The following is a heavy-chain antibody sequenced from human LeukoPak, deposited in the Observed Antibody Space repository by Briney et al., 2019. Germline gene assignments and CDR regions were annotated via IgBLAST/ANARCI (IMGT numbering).Heavy chain of an antibody. V-gene: IGHV4-39*01. Sequence: PSETLSLTCTVSGDSISSTNSYRGWIRQPPGKGLEWIGSLYYSGSSYYNPSLKSRVTISADTSKNQFSLTLTSVTAADTAVYYCVIMAGYSGQGTLVTVSS. CDR2: LYYSGSS. D-gene: IGHD3-10*01. CDR3: VIMAGY. CDR1: GDSISSTNSY. J-gene: IGHJ4*02.